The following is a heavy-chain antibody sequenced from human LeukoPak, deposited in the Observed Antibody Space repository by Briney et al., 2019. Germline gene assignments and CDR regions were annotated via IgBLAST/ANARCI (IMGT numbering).Heavy chain of an antibody. J-gene: IGHJ4*02. D-gene: IGHD5-12*01. Sequence: PSETLSLTCTVSGGSISSYYWSWIRQPPGKGLEWIGYINYSGSTKYDPSLKSRITISVDMSKNQFSLKLTSVTAADTAVYSCARHYYSAYDLARFDYWGQGTLVTVSS. CDR3: ARHYYSAYDLARFDY. CDR2: INYSGST. V-gene: IGHV4-59*08. CDR1: GGSISSYY.